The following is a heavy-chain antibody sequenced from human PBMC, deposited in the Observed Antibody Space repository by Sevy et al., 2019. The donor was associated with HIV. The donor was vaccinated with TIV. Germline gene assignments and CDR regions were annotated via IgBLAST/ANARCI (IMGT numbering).Heavy chain of an antibody. V-gene: IGHV3-9*01. Sequence: GGSLRLSCAASGLMFDDYAMHWVRQAPGKGLEWVSRISWNSGSIDYADSVKGRFTISRDNAKNSLYLQMNSLRAEDTALYYCAKGRSPSIAAAGTEFDPWGQGTLVTISS. CDR3: AKGRSPSIAAAGTEFDP. CDR2: ISWNSGSI. J-gene: IGHJ5*02. D-gene: IGHD6-13*01. CDR1: GLMFDDYA.